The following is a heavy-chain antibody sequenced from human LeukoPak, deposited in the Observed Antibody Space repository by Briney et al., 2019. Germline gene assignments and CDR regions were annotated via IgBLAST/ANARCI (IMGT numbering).Heavy chain of an antibody. CDR3: ASTRARYCSSTSCYTLYYFDY. Sequence: SETLSLTCTVSGGSISGSSYYWGWIRQPPGKGLEWIGSIYYSGSTYYNPSLKSRVTISVDTSKNQFSLKLSSVTAADTAVYYCASTRARYCSSTSCYTLYYFDYWGQGTLVTVSS. D-gene: IGHD2-2*02. V-gene: IGHV4-39*07. J-gene: IGHJ4*02. CDR2: IYYSGST. CDR1: GGSISGSSYY.